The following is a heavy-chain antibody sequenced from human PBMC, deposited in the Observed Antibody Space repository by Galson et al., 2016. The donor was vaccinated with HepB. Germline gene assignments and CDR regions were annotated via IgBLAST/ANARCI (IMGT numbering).Heavy chain of an antibody. CDR3: ARDASSNMRADW. D-gene: IGHD3/OR15-3a*01. CDR1: GFSVSDDY. Sequence: SLRLSCAVSGFSVSDDYMSWVRQAPGKGLEWVSIIYSDGRTYYADSVKGRFIISRDNSKNTLYLQMNSLSPDDTDVYYCARDASSNMRADWWGQGTLVTVSS. V-gene: IGHV3-53*01. J-gene: IGHJ4*01. CDR2: IYSDGRT.